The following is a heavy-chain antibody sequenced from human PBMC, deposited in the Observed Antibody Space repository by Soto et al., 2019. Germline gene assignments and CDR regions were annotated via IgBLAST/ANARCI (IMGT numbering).Heavy chain of an antibody. Sequence: VGSLRLSCAASGFTFSDYYMSWIRQAPGKGLEWVSYISSSSSYTNYADSVKGRFTISRDNAKNSLYLQMNSLRAEDTAVYYCARALRGRGYSYGSYYFDYWGQGTLVTVSS. CDR1: GFTFSDYY. CDR2: ISSSSSYT. V-gene: IGHV3-11*06. J-gene: IGHJ4*02. D-gene: IGHD5-18*01. CDR3: ARALRGRGYSYGSYYFDY.